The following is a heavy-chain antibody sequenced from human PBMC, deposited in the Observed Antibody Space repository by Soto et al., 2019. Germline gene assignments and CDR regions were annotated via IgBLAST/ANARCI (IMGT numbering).Heavy chain of an antibody. D-gene: IGHD3-16*01. J-gene: IGHJ4*02. CDR3: AAGDDYLLFDN. CDR2: IWHDGIRK. V-gene: IGHV3-33*01. CDR1: GFIFSSYR. Sequence: QVQLVESGGGVVQPGRSLRLSCTASGFIFSSYRIYWVRQAPGKGLEGVTVIWHDGIRKYYADSVKGRFTVSRDNSRNTVSLQMNSLKAEDTAVYCCAAGDDYLLFDNWGQGTLVAVSS.